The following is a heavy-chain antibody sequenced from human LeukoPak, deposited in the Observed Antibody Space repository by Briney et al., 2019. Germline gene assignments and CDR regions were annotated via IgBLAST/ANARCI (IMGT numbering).Heavy chain of an antibody. CDR3: ARAYDFWSGGNWFDP. V-gene: IGHV4-39*07. D-gene: IGHD3-3*01. CDR2: IYYSGST. Sequence: SETLSLTCTVSGGSISSSSYYWGWIRQPPGKGLEWIGSIYYSGSTYYNPSLKSRVTISVDTSKNQFSLKLSSVTAADTAVYYCARAYDFWSGGNWFDPWGQGTLVTASS. J-gene: IGHJ5*02. CDR1: GGSISSSSYY.